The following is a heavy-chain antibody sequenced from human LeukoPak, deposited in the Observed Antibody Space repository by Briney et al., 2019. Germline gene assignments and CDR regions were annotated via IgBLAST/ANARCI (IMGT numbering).Heavy chain of an antibody. CDR3: ARQAVSITMVRGVMYNWFDP. CDR1: GYSISSGYY. CDR2: MYHSGST. V-gene: IGHV4-38-2*01. Sequence: SETLSLTCAVSGYSISSGYYWGWIRPPPGKVLEWIGSMYHSGSTYYNPSLKRRVTISVDTSKNQFSLKLSSVTAADTAVYYCARQAVSITMVRGVMYNWFDPWGQGTLVTVSS. J-gene: IGHJ5*02. D-gene: IGHD3-10*01.